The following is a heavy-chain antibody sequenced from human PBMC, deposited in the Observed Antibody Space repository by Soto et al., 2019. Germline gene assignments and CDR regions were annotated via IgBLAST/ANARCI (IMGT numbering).Heavy chain of an antibody. CDR3: ARDSKRRDVLRFLEWLSYYYYYGMDV. CDR1: GFTFSSYA. D-gene: IGHD3-3*01. J-gene: IGHJ6*02. V-gene: IGHV3-30-3*01. CDR2: ISYDGSNK. Sequence: GGSLRLSCAASGFTFSSYAMHWVRQAPGKGLEWVAVISYDGSNKYYADSVKGRFTISRDNSKNTLYLQMNSLRAEDTAVNYCARDSKRRDVLRFLEWLSYYYYYGMDVWGQGTTVTVSS.